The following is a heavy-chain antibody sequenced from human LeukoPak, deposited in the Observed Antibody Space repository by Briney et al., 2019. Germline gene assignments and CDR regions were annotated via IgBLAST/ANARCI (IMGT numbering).Heavy chain of an antibody. CDR1: GYSFTTYG. D-gene: IGHD5/OR15-5a*01. Sequence: ASVKASCKASGYSFTTYGVSWVRQAPGQGLEWMGWISTYNGDTSYAQNLQGRVTMTRDTSTSTAYIELRSLRSDDTAVYYCARDLCLRHPCPLQYWGQGTLLTVSS. CDR2: ISTYNGDT. V-gene: IGHV1-18*01. CDR3: ARDLCLRHPCPLQY. J-gene: IGHJ1*01.